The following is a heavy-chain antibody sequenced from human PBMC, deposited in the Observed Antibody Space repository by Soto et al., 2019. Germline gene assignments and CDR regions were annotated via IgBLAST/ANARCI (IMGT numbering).Heavy chain of an antibody. J-gene: IGHJ4*02. CDR3: AKDRLVEWELLYGGSGYDY. CDR2: ISGSGGST. Sequence: GGSLRLSCAASGFTFSSYAMSWVRQAPGKGLEWVSAISGSGGSTYYADSVKGRFTISRDNSKNTLYLQMNSLRAEDTAVYYCAKDRLVEWELLYGGSGYDYWGQGTLVTVSS. CDR1: GFTFSSYA. D-gene: IGHD1-26*01. V-gene: IGHV3-23*01.